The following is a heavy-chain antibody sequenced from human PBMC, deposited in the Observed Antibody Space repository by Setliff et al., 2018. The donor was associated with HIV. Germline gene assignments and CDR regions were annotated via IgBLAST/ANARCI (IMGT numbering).Heavy chain of an antibody. CDR2: ISSTGNTI. Sequence: GSLRLSCAASGFTFFSYEMNWVRQAPGKGLEWISYISSTGNTIYYADSVKGRFTISRDNAKNSLSLQMNSLRPEDTAVYYCVGQFDYTAMATFHHWGLGTLVTVSS. J-gene: IGHJ4*02. CDR3: VGQFDYTAMATFHH. V-gene: IGHV3-48*03. D-gene: IGHD5-18*01. CDR1: GFTFFSYE.